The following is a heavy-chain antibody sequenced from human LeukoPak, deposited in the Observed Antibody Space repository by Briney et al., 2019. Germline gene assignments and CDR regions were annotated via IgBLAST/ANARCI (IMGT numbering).Heavy chain of an antibody. CDR2: VSSNGAKT. D-gene: IGHD6-19*01. Sequence: GGSLRLSCAASGFTFSSYAITWVRQAPGKGLEWVSAVSSNGAKTYYADSVKGRFTISRDNYKNMVFLQMNSLRAEDTAVYYCAKDVAVAASAGKLYYFDYWGQGTLVTVSS. J-gene: IGHJ4*02. CDR3: AKDVAVAASAGKLYYFDY. CDR1: GFTFSSYA. V-gene: IGHV3-23*01.